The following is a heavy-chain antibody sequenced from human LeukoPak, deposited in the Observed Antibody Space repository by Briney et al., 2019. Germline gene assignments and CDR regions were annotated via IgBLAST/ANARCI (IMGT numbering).Heavy chain of an antibody. CDR2: ISGSGGST. V-gene: IGHV3-23*01. J-gene: IGHJ4*02. D-gene: IGHD1-26*01. CDR1: GLTFSSYA. Sequence: GGSLRLSCAASGLTFSSYAMSWVRQAPGKGLEWVSAISGSGGSTYYADSVKGRFTISRDNSKNTLYLQMNSLRAEDTAVYYCAKADSIVGATGIYYFDYWGQGTLVTVSS. CDR3: AKADSIVGATGIYYFDY.